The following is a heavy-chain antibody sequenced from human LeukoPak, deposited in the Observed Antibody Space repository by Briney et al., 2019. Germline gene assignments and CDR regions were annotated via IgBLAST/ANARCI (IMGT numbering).Heavy chain of an antibody. CDR3: ARDRSLSIAARPDAFDI. Sequence: PSETLSLTCTVSGGSLSSYYWSWIRQPPGKGLEWIGYIYYSGSTNYNPSLKSRVTISVDTSKNQFSLKLSSVTAADTAVYYCARDRSLSIAARPDAFDIWGQGTMVTVSS. CDR1: GGSLSSYY. V-gene: IGHV4-59*12. CDR2: IYYSGST. D-gene: IGHD6-6*01. J-gene: IGHJ3*02.